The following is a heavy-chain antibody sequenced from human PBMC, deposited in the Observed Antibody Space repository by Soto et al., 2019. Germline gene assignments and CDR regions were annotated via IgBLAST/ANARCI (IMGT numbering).Heavy chain of an antibody. CDR2: ISPKSGAI. Sequence: ASVKGSCNASGDSPIEYYTHWGRHAPAQGLEWMGRISPKSGAINYAQKFQGRVTLAWDTSLNTAYMELSSLRADDTALYYCARPTVYITGWYCFDSWGQGTLVTVSS. CDR1: GDSPIEYY. J-gene: IGHJ4*02. D-gene: IGHD6-19*01. V-gene: IGHV1-2*02. CDR3: ARPTVYITGWYCFDS.